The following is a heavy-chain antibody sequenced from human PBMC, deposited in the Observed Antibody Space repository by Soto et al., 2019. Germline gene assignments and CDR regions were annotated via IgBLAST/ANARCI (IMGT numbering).Heavy chain of an antibody. J-gene: IGHJ4*02. CDR1: GLGFTDNK. CDR2: IQKTADGGAT. CDR3: TTRTD. Sequence: GGSLRLSCAASGLGFTDNKMTWIRQAPGKGLEWVGRIQKTADGGATDYAAPVKGRFTISRDDSKNTLYLQMNSLKTEDTAVYYCTTRTDWGQGT. V-gene: IGHV3-15*01.